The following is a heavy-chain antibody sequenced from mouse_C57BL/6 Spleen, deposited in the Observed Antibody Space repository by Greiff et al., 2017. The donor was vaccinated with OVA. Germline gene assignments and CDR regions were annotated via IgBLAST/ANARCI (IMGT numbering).Heavy chain of an antibody. CDR2: IYPGDGDT. J-gene: IGHJ2*01. CDR3: ARGYYGSPLYYFDY. D-gene: IGHD1-1*01. Sequence: VQVVESGAELVKPGASVKISCKASGYAFSSYWMNWVKQRPGKGLEWIGQIYPGDGDTNYNGKFKGKATLTADKSSSTAYMPLSSLTSEDSAVYCCARGYYGSPLYYFDYWGQGTTLTVSS. CDR1: GYAFSSYW. V-gene: IGHV1-80*01.